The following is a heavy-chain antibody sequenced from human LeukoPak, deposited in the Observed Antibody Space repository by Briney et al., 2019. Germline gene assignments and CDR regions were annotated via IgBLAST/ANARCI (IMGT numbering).Heavy chain of an antibody. CDR1: GGSINSGYYS. V-gene: IGHV4-30-2*01. CDR2: IYHSGST. Sequence: SETLSLTCAVSGGSINSGYYSWSWIRQPPGKGLEWIVYIYHSGSTYYNPSLKSRVTISIDRSKNQFSLKLNSVTAADTAVYYCARGRQNYYDSSALGYYFDYWGQGTLVTVSS. CDR3: ARGRQNYYDSSALGYYFDY. D-gene: IGHD3-22*01. J-gene: IGHJ4*02.